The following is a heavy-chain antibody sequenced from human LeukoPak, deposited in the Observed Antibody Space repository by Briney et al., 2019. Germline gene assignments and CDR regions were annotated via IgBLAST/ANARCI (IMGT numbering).Heavy chain of an antibody. J-gene: IGHJ4*02. D-gene: IGHD4-17*01. V-gene: IGHV1-18*01. CDR1: GYTFTSYG. CDR2: ISAYNGNT. Sequence: GASVKVSCKASGYTFTSYGISWVRQAPGQGLEWMVWISAYNGNTNYAQKLQGRVTMTTDTSTSTAYMELRSLRSDDTAVYYCARGDDYGDYGYYFDYWGQGTLVTVSS. CDR3: ARGDDYGDYGYYFDY.